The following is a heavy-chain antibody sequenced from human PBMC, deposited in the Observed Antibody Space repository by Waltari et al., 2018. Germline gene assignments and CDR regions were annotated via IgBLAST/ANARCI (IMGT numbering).Heavy chain of an antibody. V-gene: IGHV3-30*02. CDR3: AKPGELLGAFDI. CDR2: IRYDGSNK. Sequence: QVHLVESGGGVVQPGGSLRLSWPAYGFPCSSYGRHWVRQAPGKGLEWVAFIRYDGSNKYYADSVKVRFTISRDNSKNTRYLQMNSLRAEDTAVYYCAKPGELLGAFDIWGQGTMVTVSS. CDR1: GFPCSSYG. D-gene: IGHD1-26*01. J-gene: IGHJ3*02.